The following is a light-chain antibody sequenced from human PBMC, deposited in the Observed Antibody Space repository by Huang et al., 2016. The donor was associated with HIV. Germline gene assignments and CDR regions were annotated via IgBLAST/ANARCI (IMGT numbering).Light chain of an antibody. CDR3: QQTDNTPRT. Sequence: DIQMTQSPSSLSASVGDRVTIACRASQSIRKFLNWYQQKVGEAPKLLMHSASSLHSGVPSRFSGSVSGTDFTLTITSLQPEDFATYYCQQTDNTPRTFGQGTKVVIK. J-gene: IGKJ1*01. CDR1: QSIRKF. CDR2: SAS. V-gene: IGKV1-39*01.